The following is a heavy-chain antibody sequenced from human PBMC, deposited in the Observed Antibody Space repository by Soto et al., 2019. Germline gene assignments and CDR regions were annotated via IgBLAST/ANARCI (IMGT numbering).Heavy chain of an antibody. CDR2: INPNSGGT. Sequence: ASVKVSCKASGYTFTGYYMHWVRQAPGQGLEWMGWINPNSGGTNYAQKFQGWVTMTRDTSISTAYMELSRLRSDDTAVYYCARPGAGGGRNDYSGRDVWAQGTTVTVSS. J-gene: IGHJ6*02. V-gene: IGHV1-2*04. CDR1: GYTFTGYY. CDR3: ARPGAGGGRNDYSGRDV. D-gene: IGHD3-10*01.